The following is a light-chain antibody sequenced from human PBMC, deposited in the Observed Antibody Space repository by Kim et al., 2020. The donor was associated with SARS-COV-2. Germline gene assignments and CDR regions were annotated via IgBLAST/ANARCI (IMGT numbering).Light chain of an antibody. J-gene: IGLJ3*02. CDR2: HDS. V-gene: IGLV3-21*04. Sequence: SYELTQPPSVSVAPGKTARITCGGNNIENVHVHWYQQKPGQTPAVVIQHDSDWPSGVPERFSGSNSGNTATLTISRVEAGDEADYYCQVWVSLPDHVVFGGGTQLTVL. CDR3: QVWVSLPDHVV. CDR1: NIENVH.